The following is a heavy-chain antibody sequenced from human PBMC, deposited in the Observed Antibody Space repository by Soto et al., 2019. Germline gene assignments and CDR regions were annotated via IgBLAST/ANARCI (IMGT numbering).Heavy chain of an antibody. V-gene: IGHV3-30-3*01. CDR3: ARLKTILDY. CDR1: GFTFSSYA. CDR2: ISYDGSNK. D-gene: IGHD2-21*01. J-gene: IGHJ4*02. Sequence: PGGSLRLSCAASGFTFSSYAMHWVRQAPGKGLEWVAVISYDGSNKYYADSVKGRFTISRDNSKNRLDLQMNSLRAEDTAVYYCARLKTILDYWGQGTLVTVSS.